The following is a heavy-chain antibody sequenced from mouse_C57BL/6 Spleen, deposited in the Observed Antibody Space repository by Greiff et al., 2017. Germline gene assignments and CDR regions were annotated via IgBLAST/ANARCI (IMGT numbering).Heavy chain of an antibody. CDR2: IDPSDSYT. Sequence: QVQLQQPGAELVKPGASVKLSCKASGYTFTSYWMQWVKQRPGQGLEWIGEIDPSDSYTNYNQKFKGKATLTVDTSSSTAYMQLSSLTSEDSAVYYCASQGALRGAMDYWGQGTSVTVSS. CDR3: ASQGALRGAMDY. CDR1: GYTFTSYW. V-gene: IGHV1-50*01. J-gene: IGHJ4*01. D-gene: IGHD1-1*01.